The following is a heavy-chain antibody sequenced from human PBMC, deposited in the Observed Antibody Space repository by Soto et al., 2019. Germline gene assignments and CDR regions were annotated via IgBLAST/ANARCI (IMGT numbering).Heavy chain of an antibody. V-gene: IGHV3-30*18. Sequence: PGGSLRLSCVASGFTFSSYGMHWVRQAPGKGLEWVAVISYDGSNKYYADSVKGRFTISRDNSKNTLYLQMNSLRAEDTAVYYCAKAQQRYIVATIWTHVDYWGQGTLVTVSS. J-gene: IGHJ4*02. CDR2: ISYDGSNK. D-gene: IGHD5-12*01. CDR1: GFTFSSYG. CDR3: AKAQQRYIVATIWTHVDY.